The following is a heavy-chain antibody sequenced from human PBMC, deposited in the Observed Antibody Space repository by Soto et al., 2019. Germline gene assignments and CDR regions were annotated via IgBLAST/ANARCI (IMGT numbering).Heavy chain of an antibody. CDR3: ARDSKRGYSGYDTLDY. CDR2: IYYSGST. V-gene: IGHV4-59*01. CDR1: GGSISSYY. J-gene: IGHJ4*02. Sequence: SETLSLTCTVSGGSISSYYWSWIRQPPGKRLEWIGYIYYSGSTNSNPSLKSRVTISVDTSKNQFSLKLSSVTAADTAVYYCARDSKRGYSGYDTLDYWGQGTLVTVSS. D-gene: IGHD5-12*01.